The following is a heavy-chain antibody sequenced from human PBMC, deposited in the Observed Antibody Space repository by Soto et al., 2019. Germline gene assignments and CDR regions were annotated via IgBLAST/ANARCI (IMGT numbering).Heavy chain of an antibody. J-gene: IGHJ6*02. CDR2: IIPIFGTA. CDR3: ATRYSSSSGYYYYGMDV. D-gene: IGHD6-6*01. Sequence: SLKVSCKASGGTFSRYAISWVRQAPGQGLEWMGGIIPIFGTANYAQKFQGRVTITADESTSTAYMELSSLRSEDTAVYYCATRYSSSSGYYYYGMDVWGQGNTVTVSS. CDR1: GGTFSRYA. V-gene: IGHV1-69*13.